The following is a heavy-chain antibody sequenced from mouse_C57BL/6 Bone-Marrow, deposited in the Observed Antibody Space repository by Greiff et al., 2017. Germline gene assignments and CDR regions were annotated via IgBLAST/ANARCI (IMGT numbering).Heavy chain of an antibody. V-gene: IGHV5-2*01. D-gene: IGHD1-1*01. Sequence: EVMLVESGGGLVQPGESLKLSCESNEYEFPSHDMSWVRKTPEKRLELVAAINSDGGSTYYPDTMERRFIISRDTTKKTLYLQMSSLRSEDTALDYCARQGDYGGAMDDWGQGTSVTVSS. CDR3: ARQGDYGGAMDD. CDR1: EYEFPSHD. CDR2: INSDGGST. J-gene: IGHJ4*01.